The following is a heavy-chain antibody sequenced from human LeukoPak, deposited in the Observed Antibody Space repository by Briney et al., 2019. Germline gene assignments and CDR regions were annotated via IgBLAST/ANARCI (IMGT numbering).Heavy chain of an antibody. CDR1: GGSFSGYY. CDR2: INHSGST. CDR3: ARGRLTMIVVVPDRGYMDV. Sequence: PSETLSLTCAVYGGSFSGYYWSWIRQPPGKGLEWIGEINHSGSTNYNPSLKSRVTMSVDTSKNQFSLKLSSVTAADTAVYYCARGRLTMIVVVPDRGYMDVWGKGTTVTVSS. J-gene: IGHJ6*03. D-gene: IGHD3-22*01. V-gene: IGHV4-34*01.